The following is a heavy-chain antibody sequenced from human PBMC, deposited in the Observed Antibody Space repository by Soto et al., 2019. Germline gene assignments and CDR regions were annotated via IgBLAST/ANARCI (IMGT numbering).Heavy chain of an antibody. CDR2: IYHSGST. D-gene: IGHD1-1*01. Sequence: SETLSLTCTVSGGSISSGGYYWSWIRQHPGKGLEWIGYIYHSGSTNYNPSLKSRVTISVDTSKNQFSLKLSSVTAADTAVYYGAREAAGYPNWFDPWGQRALVTVSS. CDR1: GGSISSGGYY. V-gene: IGHV4-31*03. CDR3: AREAAGYPNWFDP. J-gene: IGHJ5*02.